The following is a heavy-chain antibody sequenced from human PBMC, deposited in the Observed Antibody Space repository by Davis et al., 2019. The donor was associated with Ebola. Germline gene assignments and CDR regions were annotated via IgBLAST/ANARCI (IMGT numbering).Heavy chain of an antibody. CDR3: ARRAVGTIYYFDS. CDR2: INSDGSST. J-gene: IGHJ4*02. D-gene: IGHD1-26*01. V-gene: IGHV3-74*01. Sequence: PGGSLRLSCAASGFTFSSYWMHWVRQAPGKGLVWVSRINSDGSSTSYADSVKGRFTISRDNSKNTLYLQMNSLRAEDTALYYCARRAVGTIYYFDSWGRGTLVTVSS. CDR1: GFTFSSYW.